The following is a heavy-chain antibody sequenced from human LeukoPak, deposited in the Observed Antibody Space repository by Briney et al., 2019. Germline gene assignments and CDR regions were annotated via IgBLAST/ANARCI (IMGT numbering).Heavy chain of an antibody. J-gene: IGHJ4*02. CDR1: GGSISSYY. Sequence: PSETLSLTCTVSGGSISSYYWSWIRQPPGKGLEWIGYIYYSGSTNYKPSLKSRVTISVDTSKNQFSLKLSSVTAADTAVYYCARGGYYGSGNDFRFDYWGQGTLVTVSS. CDR3: ARGGYYGSGNDFRFDY. D-gene: IGHD3-10*01. CDR2: IYYSGST. V-gene: IGHV4-59*01.